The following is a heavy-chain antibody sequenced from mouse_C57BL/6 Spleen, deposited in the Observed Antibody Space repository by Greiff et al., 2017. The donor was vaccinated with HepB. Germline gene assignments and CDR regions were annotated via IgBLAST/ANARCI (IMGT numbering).Heavy chain of an antibody. J-gene: IGHJ3*01. D-gene: IGHD2-2*01. CDR1: GYTFTSYW. CDR3: ARDYGSRFAY. CDR2: IHPNSGST. V-gene: IGHV1-64*01. Sequence: VQLQQPGAELVKPGASVKLSCKASGYTFTSYWMHWVKQRPGQGLEWIGMIHPNSGSTNYNEKFKSKATLTVDKPSSTAYMQLSSLTSEDSAVYYCARDYGSRFAYWGQGTLVTVSA.